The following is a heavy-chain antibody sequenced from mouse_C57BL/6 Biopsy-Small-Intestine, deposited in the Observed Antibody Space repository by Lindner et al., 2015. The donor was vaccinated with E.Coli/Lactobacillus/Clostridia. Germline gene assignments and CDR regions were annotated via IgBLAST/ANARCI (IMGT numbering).Heavy chain of an antibody. D-gene: IGHD2-1*01. CDR1: GYTFSRSW. V-gene: IGHV1-82*01. CDR3: AVYGNFDY. Sequence: VQLQESGPELVKPGASAKISCKASGYTFSRSWMNWVKQRPGKGLEWIGRIYPGDGDTKYNGKFKDKATLTADTSSSTAYMQLNSLTSDDSAVYFCAVYGNFDYWGQGATLTVSS. J-gene: IGHJ2*01. CDR2: IYPGDGDT.